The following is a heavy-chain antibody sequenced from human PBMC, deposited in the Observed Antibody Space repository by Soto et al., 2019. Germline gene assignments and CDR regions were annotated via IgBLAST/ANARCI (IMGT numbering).Heavy chain of an antibody. CDR1: GGSISSGGYS. Sequence: SETLSLTCAVSGGSISSGGYSWSWIRQPPGKGLEWIGYIYHSRSTYYNPSLKSRVTISVDRSKNQFSLKLSSVTAADTAVYYCATSGYSGYYYGMDVWGQGTTVTVSS. J-gene: IGHJ6*02. D-gene: IGHD6-13*01. CDR3: ATSGYSGYYYGMDV. V-gene: IGHV4-30-2*01. CDR2: IYHSRST.